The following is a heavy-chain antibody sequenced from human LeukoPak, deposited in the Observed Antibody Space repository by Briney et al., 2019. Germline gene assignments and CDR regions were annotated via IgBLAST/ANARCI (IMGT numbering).Heavy chain of an antibody. CDR1: GYTFTGYY. CDR3: ARAAYSSSTSCYPSVNYYYYYMDV. Sequence: ASVKVSCKASGYTFTGYYMHWVRQAPGQGLEWMGWINPNSGGTNYAQKFQGRVTMTRDTAISTAYMELSRLRSDDTAVYYCARAAYSSSTSCYPSVNYYYYYMDVWGKGTTVTISS. D-gene: IGHD2-2*01. V-gene: IGHV1-2*02. J-gene: IGHJ6*03. CDR2: INPNSGGT.